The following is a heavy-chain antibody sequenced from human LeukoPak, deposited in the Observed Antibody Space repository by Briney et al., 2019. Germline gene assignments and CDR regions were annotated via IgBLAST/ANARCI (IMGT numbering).Heavy chain of an antibody. CDR1: GGSISPYY. Sequence: PSETLSLTCTVSGGSISPYYWSWIRQTPGKGLEWIGYILYSGTTTNYNPSLRSRVTISVDTSKNQFSLKLSSVTAADTAVYYCAGVGDWNDLVYWGQGTLVTVSS. D-gene: IGHD1-1*01. V-gene: IGHV4-59*01. J-gene: IGHJ4*02. CDR3: AGVGDWNDLVY. CDR2: ILYSGTTT.